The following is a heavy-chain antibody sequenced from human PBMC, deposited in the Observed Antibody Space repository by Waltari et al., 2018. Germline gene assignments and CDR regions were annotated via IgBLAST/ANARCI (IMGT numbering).Heavy chain of an antibody. V-gene: IGHV4-34*02. CDR3: VRLEDCSGPGGNCYSGDSFAMDV. Sequence: QVQLQQWGAGVLQPSEPLSLTCAVYGGSFSSYYWGWIRQPPGKGLEWIGEINDAGYTNYNPSLRSRVSLLVDTSMSQFSLKLNTLTAADTAVYYCVRLEDCSGPGGNCYSGDSFAMDVWGQGTTVTVSS. CDR1: GGSFSSYY. J-gene: IGHJ6*02. D-gene: IGHD2-15*01. CDR2: INDAGYT.